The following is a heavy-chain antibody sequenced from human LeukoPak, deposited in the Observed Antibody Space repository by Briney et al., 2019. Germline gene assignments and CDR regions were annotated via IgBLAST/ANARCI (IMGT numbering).Heavy chain of an antibody. CDR3: ARGTGIVGATDFDY. CDR1: GYTFTNYY. D-gene: IGHD1-26*01. Sequence: ASVKVSCKASGYTFTNYYIHWVRQAPGQGLEWMGIITPSDGSTSYAQKFQGRLTMTRDMSTSTVYMELSSLRSEDTAVYYCARGTGIVGATDFDYWGQGTLVTISS. V-gene: IGHV1-46*01. J-gene: IGHJ4*02. CDR2: ITPSDGST.